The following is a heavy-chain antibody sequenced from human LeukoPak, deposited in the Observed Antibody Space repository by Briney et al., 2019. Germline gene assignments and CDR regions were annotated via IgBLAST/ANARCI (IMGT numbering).Heavy chain of an antibody. Sequence: PSQTLSLTCTVSGGSISSGSYYWSWIRQPAGKGLEWIGRIYTSGSTNYNPSLKSRVTLSVDTSKNQFSLKLSSVTAADTAVYYCARGSYDAFDIWGQGTMVTVSS. CDR1: GGSISSGSYY. V-gene: IGHV4-61*02. CDR2: IYTSGST. D-gene: IGHD1-26*01. J-gene: IGHJ3*02. CDR3: ARGSYDAFDI.